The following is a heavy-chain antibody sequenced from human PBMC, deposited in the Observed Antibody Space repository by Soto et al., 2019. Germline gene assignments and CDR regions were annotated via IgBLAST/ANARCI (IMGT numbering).Heavy chain of an antibody. J-gene: IGHJ4*02. D-gene: IGHD6-13*01. CDR1: GDSVSSGTYY. Sequence: QVHLQESGPGLVKPSETLSLTCTVSGDSVSSGTYYWSWIRQPPGKGLEWIGYIYFTGATNYNPSLKSRVTISNDTSKTQFSLSLSSVTTADTAVYYCSRHRRSISLLDYWGQGTLVTVYS. CDR2: IYFTGAT. V-gene: IGHV4-61*01. CDR3: SRHRRSISLLDY.